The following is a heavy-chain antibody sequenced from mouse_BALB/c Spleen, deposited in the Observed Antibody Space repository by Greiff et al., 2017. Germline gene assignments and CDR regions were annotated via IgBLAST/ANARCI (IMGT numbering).Heavy chain of an antibody. CDR2: INPSNGRT. V-gene: IGHV1S81*02. CDR1: GYTFTSYW. CDR3: ARTGGSSSFAY. J-gene: IGHJ3*01. Sequence: QVQLKQPGAELVKPGASVKLSCKASGYTFTSYWMHWVKQRPGQGLEWIGEINPSNGRTNYNEKFKSKATLTVDKSSSTAYMQLSILTSEDSAVYYCARTGGSSSFAYWGQGTLVTVSA. D-gene: IGHD1-1*01.